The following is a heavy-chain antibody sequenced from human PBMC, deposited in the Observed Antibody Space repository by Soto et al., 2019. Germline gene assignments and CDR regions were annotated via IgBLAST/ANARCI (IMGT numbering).Heavy chain of an antibody. V-gene: IGHV4-30-4*01. CDR2: IYYTGKT. D-gene: IGHD2-2*01. CDR3: GRDLTSNANCIDP. J-gene: IGHJ5*02. CDR1: GDYIHVGGYY. Sequence: PSETLSLTCSVSGDYIHVGGYYWTWIRQRPGKGLEWMGYIYYTGKTYYNLSLESRLTMSVDRSKNQFSLRLTSVTAADTDVYFCGRDLTSNANCIDPWGQGTLVTVSS.